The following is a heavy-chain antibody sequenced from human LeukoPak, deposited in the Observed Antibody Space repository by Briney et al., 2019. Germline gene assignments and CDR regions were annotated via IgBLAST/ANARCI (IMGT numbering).Heavy chain of an antibody. J-gene: IGHJ6*02. CDR1: GGSISSYY. D-gene: IGHD6-19*01. V-gene: IGHV4-59*01. Sequence: SETLSLTCTVSGGSISSYYWSWIRQPPGKGLEWIGYIYYSGSTNYNPPLKSRVTISVDTSKNQFSLKLSSVTAADTAVYYCASVSVAGHYYYGMDVWGQGTTVTVSS. CDR3: ASVSVAGHYYYGMDV. CDR2: IYYSGST.